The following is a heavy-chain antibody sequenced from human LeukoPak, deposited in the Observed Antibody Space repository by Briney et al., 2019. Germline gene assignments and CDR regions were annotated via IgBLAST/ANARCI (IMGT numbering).Heavy chain of an antibody. J-gene: IGHJ4*02. D-gene: IGHD3-3*01. CDR3: ATSGDYYDFWSGYPYYFDY. Sequence: GGSLRLSCAASGFTFSSYWMSWVRQAPGKGLEWVANIKQDGSEKYYVDSVQGRFTISRDNAKNSLYLQMNSLRAEDTAVYYCATSGDYYDFWSGYPYYFDYWGQGTLVTVSS. CDR2: IKQDGSEK. CDR1: GFTFSSYW. V-gene: IGHV3-7*01.